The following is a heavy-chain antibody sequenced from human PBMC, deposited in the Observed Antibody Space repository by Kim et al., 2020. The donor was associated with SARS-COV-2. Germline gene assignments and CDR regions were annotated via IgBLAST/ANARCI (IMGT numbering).Heavy chain of an antibody. Sequence: SQTLSLTCAISGDNVARDGVGWNWIRQSPLRGLEWLGRIYYRFKYNYDYALSMKSRITIKADISNNQFSLHLNSVTPEDSAVYYCARAETIMVKDYYHGMDVWGQGTTVTVS. CDR1: GDNVARDGVG. J-gene: IGHJ6*02. D-gene: IGHD3-10*01. CDR2: IYYRFKYNY. CDR3: ARAETIMVKDYYHGMDV. V-gene: IGHV6-1*01.